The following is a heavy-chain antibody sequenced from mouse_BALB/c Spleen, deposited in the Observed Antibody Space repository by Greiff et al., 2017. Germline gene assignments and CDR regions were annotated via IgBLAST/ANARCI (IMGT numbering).Heavy chain of an antibody. J-gene: IGHJ2*01. CDR3: ARGPSLYVGGFDY. CDR2: IYPYNGGT. D-gene: IGHD2-12*01. V-gene: IGHV1S29*02. CDR1: GYTFTDYN. Sequence: EVQLQQSGPELVKPGASVKISCKASGYTFTDYNMHWVKQSHGKSLEWIGYIYPYNGGTGYNQKFKSKATLTVDNSSSTAYMELRSLTSEDSAVYYCARGPSLYVGGFDYWDQGTTLTVSS.